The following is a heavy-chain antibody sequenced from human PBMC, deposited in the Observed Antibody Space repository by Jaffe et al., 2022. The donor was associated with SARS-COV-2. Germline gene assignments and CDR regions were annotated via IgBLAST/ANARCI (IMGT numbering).Heavy chain of an antibody. J-gene: IGHJ4*02. CDR3: ARDENWVLGFDS. V-gene: IGHV3-48*03. CDR1: GFSFSTYE. CDR2: IRSGGDNI. D-gene: IGHD7-27*01. Sequence: EVQLVESGGGLVQPGGSLRLTCAASGFSFSTYEMNWVRQAPGKGLEWISFIRSGGDNILYADSVKGRFTISRDNAKNSLYLQMNNLRAEDTAVYYCARDENWVLGFDSWGQGTLVTVSS.